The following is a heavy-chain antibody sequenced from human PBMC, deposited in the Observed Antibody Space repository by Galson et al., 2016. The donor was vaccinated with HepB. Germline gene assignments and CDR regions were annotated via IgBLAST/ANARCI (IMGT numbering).Heavy chain of an antibody. V-gene: IGHV6-1*01. CDR3: AGEGASGYALDY. CDR1: GDSVSSNSAA. CDR2: TYYRSKWYN. Sequence: CAISGDSVSSNSAAWNWIRQSSSRGLEWLGRTYYRSKWYNDYAESVKSRITTNPDTSKNQFSLQLHSVTPDDTAFYYCAGEGASGYALDYWGQGTLVTVSS. D-gene: IGHD6-25*01. J-gene: IGHJ4*02.